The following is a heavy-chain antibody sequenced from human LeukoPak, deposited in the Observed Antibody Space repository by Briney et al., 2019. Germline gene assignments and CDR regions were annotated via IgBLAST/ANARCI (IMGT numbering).Heavy chain of an antibody. CDR1: GGSISGSSYY. CDR2: IYYSGST. D-gene: IGHD6-19*01. J-gene: IGHJ4*02. CDR3: ASLAVAGLSEGY. Sequence: SETLSLTCTVSGGSISGSSYYWGWIRQPPGKGLEWIGSIYYSGSTYYNPSLKSRVTISVDTSKNQFSLKLNSVTATDTAVYYCASLAVAGLSEGYWGQGTLVIVSS. V-gene: IGHV4-39*01.